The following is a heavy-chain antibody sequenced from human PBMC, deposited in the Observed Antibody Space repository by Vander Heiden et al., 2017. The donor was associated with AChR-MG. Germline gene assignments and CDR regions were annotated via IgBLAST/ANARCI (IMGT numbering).Heavy chain of an antibody. Sequence: QVQLVESGGGVVQPGRSLRLSCAASGFTFSSYAMHWVRQAPGKGLEWVAVISYDGSNKYYADSVKGRFTISRDNSKNTLYLQMHSLRAEDTAVYYCARGFSSGWYGNYWGQGTLVTVSS. CDR1: GFTFSSYA. CDR3: ARGFSSGWYGNY. D-gene: IGHD6-19*01. J-gene: IGHJ4*02. CDR2: ISYDGSNK. V-gene: IGHV3-30-3*01.